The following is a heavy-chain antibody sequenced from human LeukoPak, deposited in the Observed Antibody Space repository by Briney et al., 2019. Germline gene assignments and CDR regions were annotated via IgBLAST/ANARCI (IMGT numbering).Heavy chain of an antibody. D-gene: IGHD2/OR15-2a*01. Sequence: GGSLRLSCEASGFTFSTFAMIWVRQPPGKGLEWVSSIFPSGGEIHYADSVRGRFTISRDNSKSTLSLQMNSLRAEDTAIYYCATYRQVLLPFESWGQGALVTVSS. CDR1: GFTFSTFA. CDR3: ATYRQVLLPFES. V-gene: IGHV3-23*01. J-gene: IGHJ4*02. CDR2: IFPSGGEI.